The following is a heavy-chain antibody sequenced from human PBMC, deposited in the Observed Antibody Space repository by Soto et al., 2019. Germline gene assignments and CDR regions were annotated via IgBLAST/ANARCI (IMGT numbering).Heavy chain of an antibody. V-gene: IGHV1-69*01. CDR2: IIPIFGTA. J-gene: IGHJ4*02. D-gene: IGHD3-22*01. CDR3: AHSNTYYYDSSGSHGDY. Sequence: QVQLVQSGAEVKKPGSSVKVSCKASGGTFSSYAISWVRQAPGQGLEWMGGIIPIFGTANYAQKFQGRVTMTADESTSTAYMELSSLRSEDTAVYYCAHSNTYYYDSSGSHGDYWGQGTLVTVSS. CDR1: GGTFSSYA.